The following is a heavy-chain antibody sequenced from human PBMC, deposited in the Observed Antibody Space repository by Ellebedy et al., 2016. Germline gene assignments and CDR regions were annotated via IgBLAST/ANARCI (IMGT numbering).Heavy chain of an antibody. CDR3: ARAPPYYDILTGYLDAFDI. CDR1: GGSISNYY. CDR2: IYYSGST. V-gene: IGHV4-59*01. Sequence: SETLSLTXTVSGGSISNYYWSWIRQPPGKGLEWIGYIYYSGSTNYNPSLKSRVTISVDTSKNQFSLKLSSVTAADTAVYYCARAPPYYDILTGYLDAFDIWGQGTMVTVSS. D-gene: IGHD3-9*01. J-gene: IGHJ3*02.